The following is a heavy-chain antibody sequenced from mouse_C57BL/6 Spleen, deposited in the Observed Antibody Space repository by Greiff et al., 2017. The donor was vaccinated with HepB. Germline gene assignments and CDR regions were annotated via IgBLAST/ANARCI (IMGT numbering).Heavy chain of an antibody. J-gene: IGHJ3*01. CDR3: ARGGNYGFAY. D-gene: IGHD2-1*01. Sequence: LVESGAELVRPGTSVKVSCKASGYAFTNYLIEWVKQRPGQGLEWIGVINPGSGGTNYNEKFKGKATLTADKSSSTAYMQLSSLTSEDSAVYFCARGGNYGFAYWGQGTLVTVSA. V-gene: IGHV1-54*01. CDR2: INPGSGGT. CDR1: GYAFTNYL.